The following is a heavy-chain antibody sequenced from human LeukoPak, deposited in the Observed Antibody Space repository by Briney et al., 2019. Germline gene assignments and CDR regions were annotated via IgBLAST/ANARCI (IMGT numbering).Heavy chain of an antibody. J-gene: IGHJ3*02. CDR3: ARDPDNYYDSSGYYQGPI. CDR1: GFTVSSYY. Sequence: PGGSLRLSCAASGFTVSSYYMSWVRQAPGKGLEWVSVIYSGGSTYYADSVKGRFTISRDNSKNTLYLQMSSLRAEDTAVYYCARDPDNYYDSSGYYQGPIWGQGTMVTVSS. CDR2: IYSGGST. D-gene: IGHD3-22*01. V-gene: IGHV3-66*01.